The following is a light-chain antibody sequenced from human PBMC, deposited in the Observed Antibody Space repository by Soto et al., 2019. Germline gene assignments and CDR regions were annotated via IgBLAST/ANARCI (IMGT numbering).Light chain of an antibody. CDR2: DAS. CDR3: QQRSDWPLT. J-gene: IGKJ4*01. Sequence: EIVLTQSPATLSLSPGERATLSCSASQSIGTSLAWYQQKPGQAPRLLIYDASNRATAIPARSSGSGSGTDFTLTISSLEPEDFAVYSCQQRSDWPLTFGGGTKVEIK. CDR1: QSIGTS. V-gene: IGKV3-11*01.